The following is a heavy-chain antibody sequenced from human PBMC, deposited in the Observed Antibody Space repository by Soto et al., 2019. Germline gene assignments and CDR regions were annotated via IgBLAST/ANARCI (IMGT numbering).Heavy chain of an antibody. J-gene: IGHJ6*02. CDR2: ISPDNGHT. CDR1: GYTFTIYG. D-gene: IGHD5-12*01. V-gene: IGHV1-18*01. CDR3: ARALGYSGYAGMDV. Sequence: QVQLVQSGGEVKKPGDSVKVSCKASGYTFTIYGINWVRQAPGQGLEWMGWISPDNGHTNYAQELQGRVTMTTDTFTSTAYMEQSSLRYDDTAVYYCARALGYSGYAGMDVWGQGTTVTVSS.